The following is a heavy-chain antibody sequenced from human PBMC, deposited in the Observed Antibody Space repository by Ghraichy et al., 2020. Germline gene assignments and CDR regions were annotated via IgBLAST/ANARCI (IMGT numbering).Heavy chain of an antibody. D-gene: IGHD4-23*01. V-gene: IGHV3-48*02. CDR3: ARGSTVVRFFYYDGMDV. CDR1: GFTISSYS. J-gene: IGHJ6*02. CDR2: ITSSGRTI. Sequence: GESLNISCVGSGFTISSYSMNWVRQSPGKGLEGVSYITSSGRTIFYADSVKGRFTISRDNAQKSLYLQMNSLRDEDTAVYYCARGSTVVRFFYYDGMDVWGQGTTVTVSS.